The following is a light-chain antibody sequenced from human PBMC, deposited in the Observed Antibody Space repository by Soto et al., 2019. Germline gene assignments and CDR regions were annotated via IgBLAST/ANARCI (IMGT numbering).Light chain of an antibody. CDR2: DVS. Sequence: QSALTQPRSVSGSPGQSVTISCTGTSSDVGGYNYVSWYQQHPGKAPKLMIYDVSKRPSGVPDRFSGSKSGKTASLTISGLQAEDEAAYYCCSYAGSYTWVFGTGTKLTVL. CDR1: SSDVGGYNY. J-gene: IGLJ1*01. CDR3: CSYAGSYTWV. V-gene: IGLV2-11*01.